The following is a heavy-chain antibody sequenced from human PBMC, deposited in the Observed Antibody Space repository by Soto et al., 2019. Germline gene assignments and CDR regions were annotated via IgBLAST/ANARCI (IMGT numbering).Heavy chain of an antibody. V-gene: IGHV3-15*07. CDR3: ATGRMLLYLDRLADFDS. CDR2: IKSKTDGGTT. D-gene: IGHD3-9*01. Sequence: EVQLVESGGGLVKPGGSLRLSCAASGFSFSDAWMNWVRPAPGKGLDWVGRIKSKTDGGTTVYAAPVKGRFTISRDDSEHTPHLQMNSLNIEDTAVYYCATGRMLLYLDRLADFDSWGQGTLVTVSS. J-gene: IGHJ4*02. CDR1: GFSFSDAW.